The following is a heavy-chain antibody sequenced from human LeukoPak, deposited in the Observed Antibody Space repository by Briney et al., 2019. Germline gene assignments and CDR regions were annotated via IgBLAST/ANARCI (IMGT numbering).Heavy chain of an antibody. D-gene: IGHD6-13*01. CDR1: GYTFTSYG. CDR2: ISAYNGNT. V-gene: IGHV1-18*01. Sequence: ASVKVSCKASGYTFTSYGISWVRQALGQGLEWMGWISAYNGNTNYAQKLQGRVTMTTDTSTSTAYMELRSLRSDDTAVYYCAREESSWYSLPPTDWGQGPLVTVSS. J-gene: IGHJ4*02. CDR3: AREESSWYSLPPTD.